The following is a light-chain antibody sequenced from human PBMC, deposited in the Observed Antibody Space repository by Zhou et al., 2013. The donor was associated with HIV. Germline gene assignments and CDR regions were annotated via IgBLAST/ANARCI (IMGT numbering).Light chain of an antibody. V-gene: IGKV3-11*01. Sequence: DIVLTQSPATLSLSPGERVTLSCRASQSISSSLAWYQQKPGQAPRLLIYDASNRATGIPARFSGSGSGTDFTLTISSLEPEDFAVYYCQQRSAWPLTFGGGTKVEVK. CDR1: QSISSS. CDR3: QQRSAWPLT. J-gene: IGKJ4*01. CDR2: DAS.